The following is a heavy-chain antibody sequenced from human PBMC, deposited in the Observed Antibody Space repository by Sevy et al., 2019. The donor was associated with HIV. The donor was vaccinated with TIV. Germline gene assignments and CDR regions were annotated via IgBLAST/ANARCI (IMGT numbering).Heavy chain of an antibody. J-gene: IGHJ3*02. CDR1: GFTFSSYA. CDR3: AKDPPEYSSSSGADAFDI. D-gene: IGHD6-6*01. Sequence: GGYLRLSCAASGFTFSSYAMSWVCQAPGKGLEWVSAISGSGGSTYYADSVKGRFTISRDNSKNTLYLQMNSLRAEDTAVYYCAKDPPEYSSSSGADAFDIWGQGTMVTVSS. CDR2: ISGSGGST. V-gene: IGHV3-23*01.